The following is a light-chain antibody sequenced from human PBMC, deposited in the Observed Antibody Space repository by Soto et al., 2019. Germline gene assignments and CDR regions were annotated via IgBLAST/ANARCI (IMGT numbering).Light chain of an antibody. CDR3: SSFAGSLVV. CDR2: EVS. CDR1: SSDVGGYKY. V-gene: IGLV2-8*01. Sequence: QSVLTQPPSASGSPGQSVAISCTGTSSDVGGYKYVSWYQQHPGKVPKLIIYEVSQRPSGVPDRFSGSKSGNTASLTVSGLQAEDEADYYCSSFAGSLVVFGGGTKLTVL. J-gene: IGLJ3*02.